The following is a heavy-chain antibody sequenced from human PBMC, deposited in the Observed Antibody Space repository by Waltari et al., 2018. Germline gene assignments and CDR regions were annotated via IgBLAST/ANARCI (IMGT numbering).Heavy chain of an antibody. V-gene: IGHV3-30-3*01. CDR2: ISYDGSNK. CDR3: ARVPFDWFSHFDY. CDR1: GFTFSSYA. Sequence: QVQLVESGGGVVQPGRSLRLSCAASGFTFSSYAMHWVRQAPGKGLEWGAVISYDGSNKYYADSVKGRFTISRDNSKNTLYLQMNSLRAEDTAVYYCARVPFDWFSHFDYWGQGTLVTVSS. J-gene: IGHJ4*02. D-gene: IGHD3-9*01.